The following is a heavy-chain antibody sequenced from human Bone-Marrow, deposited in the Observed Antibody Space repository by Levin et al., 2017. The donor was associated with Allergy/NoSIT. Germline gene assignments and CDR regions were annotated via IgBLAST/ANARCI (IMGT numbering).Heavy chain of an antibody. V-gene: IGHV3-74*01. J-gene: IGHJ6*04. CDR2: INSDGGTT. CDR3: ARDEHCSSASCYPKDFRSYYFGMDV. D-gene: IGHD2-2*01. Sequence: GESLKISCAASGFAFNNYWMHWVRQAPGKGLVWVSGINSDGGTTAYADSVKGLFTISRDNTKNTLYLQMNSLRVEDTPLYYCARDEHCSSASCYPKDFRSYYFGMDVWGKGTTVTVSS. CDR1: GFAFNNYW.